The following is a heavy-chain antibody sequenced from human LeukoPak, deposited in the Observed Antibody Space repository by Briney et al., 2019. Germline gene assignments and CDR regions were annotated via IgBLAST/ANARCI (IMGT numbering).Heavy chain of an antibody. J-gene: IGHJ4*02. D-gene: IGHD1-1*01. CDR2: TNVATGDT. CDR3: ARSPGGKARMWLGY. V-gene: IGHV1-3*02. CDR1: GYTLTNYA. Sequence: GAPVKVSCKASGYTLTNYALHWVRQAPGQRPEWMGWTNVATGDTTLSQDFEGRLTITVDASESKDYMELSSLTSEDTAVYYCARSPGGKARMWLGYWGQGTLVTVSS.